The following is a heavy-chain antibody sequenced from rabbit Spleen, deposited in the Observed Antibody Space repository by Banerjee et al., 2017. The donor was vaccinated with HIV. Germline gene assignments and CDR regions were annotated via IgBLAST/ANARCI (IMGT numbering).Heavy chain of an antibody. CDR1: GFSFSGSYT. D-gene: IGHD7-1*01. CDR2: IYAGSSGST. V-gene: IGHV1S40*01. Sequence: QSLEESGGGLVQPEGSLTLTCTASGFSFSGSYTMCWVRQAPGKGLEWIACIYAGSSGSTYYASWAKGRFTISKTSSTTVTLQMTSLTAADTATYFCARGSTTAATGFDLWGPGTLVTVS. CDR3: ARGSTTAATGFDL. J-gene: IGHJ4*01.